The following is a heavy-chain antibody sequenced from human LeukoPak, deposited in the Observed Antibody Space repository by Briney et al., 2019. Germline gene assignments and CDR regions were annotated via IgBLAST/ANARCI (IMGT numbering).Heavy chain of an antibody. CDR3: AKDHIVVVPDAFDI. V-gene: IGHV3-21*04. CDR1: GFTFSSYS. D-gene: IGHD2-2*01. J-gene: IGHJ3*02. Sequence: GGSLRPSCAASGFTFSSYSMNWVRQAPGKGLEWVSSISSSSSYIYYADSVKGRFTISRDNAKNSLYLQMNSLRAEDTAVYYCAKDHIVVVPDAFDIWGQGTMVTVSS. CDR2: ISSSSSYI.